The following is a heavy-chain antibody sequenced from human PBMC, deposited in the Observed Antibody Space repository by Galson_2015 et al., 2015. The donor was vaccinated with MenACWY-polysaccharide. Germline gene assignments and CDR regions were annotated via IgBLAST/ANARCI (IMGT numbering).Heavy chain of an antibody. D-gene: IGHD5-24*01. V-gene: IGHV3-7*01. CDR2: IKQDGSEK. J-gene: IGHJ1*01. Sequence: SLRLSCAASGFTFSTYWMTWVGQAPGKGLEWVSNIKQDGSEKYYVDSVKGRVTISRDKAENSLYLQMNSLRAEDTAVYYCETAPSLHVGQHWGQGTLVIVSS. CDR1: GFTFSTYW. CDR3: ETAPSLHVGQH.